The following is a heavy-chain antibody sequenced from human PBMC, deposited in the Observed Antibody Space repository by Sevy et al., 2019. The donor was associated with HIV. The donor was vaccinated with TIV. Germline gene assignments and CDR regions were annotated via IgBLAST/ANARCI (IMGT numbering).Heavy chain of an antibody. V-gene: IGHV1-24*01. J-gene: IGHJ3*02. CDR1: GYTLTELS. CDR2: FDPEDGET. CDR3: ATGSPEGYDSSGYPHAFDI. D-gene: IGHD3-22*01. Sequence: ASVKVSCKVSGYTLTELSMHWVRQAPGKGLEWMGGFDPEDGETIYAQKFQGRVTMTEDTSTDTAYMELSSLRSEDTAVYYCATGSPEGYDSSGYPHAFDIWGQGTMVTVSS.